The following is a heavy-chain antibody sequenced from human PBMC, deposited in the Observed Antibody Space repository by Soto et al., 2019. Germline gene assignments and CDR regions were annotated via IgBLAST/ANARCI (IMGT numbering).Heavy chain of an antibody. CDR3: ARDGYNPKSGYYYYYGMDV. CDR2: ISSSSSYI. CDR1: GFTFSSYS. Sequence: GGSLRLSCAASGFTFSSYSMNWVRQAPGKGLEWVSPISSSSSYIYYADSVKGRFTISRDNAKNSLYLQMNSLRAEDTAVYYCARDGYNPKSGYYYYYGMDVWGQGTTVTVSS. D-gene: IGHD5-12*01. J-gene: IGHJ6*02. V-gene: IGHV3-21*01.